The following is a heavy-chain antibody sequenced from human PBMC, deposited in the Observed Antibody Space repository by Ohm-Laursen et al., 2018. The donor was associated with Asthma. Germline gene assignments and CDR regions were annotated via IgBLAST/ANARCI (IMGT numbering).Heavy chain of an antibody. D-gene: IGHD4-11*01. CDR3: ARVTTVTDYYYYGMDV. V-gene: IGHV3-21*01. CDR1: GFTFSSYS. Sequence: SLRLSCSASGFTFSSYSMNWVRQAPGKGLEWVSSISSSSSYIYYADSAKGRFTISRDNSKNTLYLQMNSLRAEDTAVYYCARVTTVTDYYYYGMDVWGQGTTVTVSS. J-gene: IGHJ6*02. CDR2: ISSSSSYI.